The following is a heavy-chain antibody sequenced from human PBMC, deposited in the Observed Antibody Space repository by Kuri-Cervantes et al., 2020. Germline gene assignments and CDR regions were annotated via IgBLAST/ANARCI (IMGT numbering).Heavy chain of an antibody. CDR1: GFTFSSYS. D-gene: IGHD6-13*01. V-gene: IGHV3-21*01. CDR3: ARDRSSWYRFDY. Sequence: GESLKISCAASGFTFSSYSMNWVRQAPGKGLGWVSSISSSSSYIYYADSVKGRFTISRDNAKNSLYLQMNSLRAEDTAVYYCARDRSSWYRFDYWGQGTLVAVSS. CDR2: ISSSSSYI. J-gene: IGHJ4*02.